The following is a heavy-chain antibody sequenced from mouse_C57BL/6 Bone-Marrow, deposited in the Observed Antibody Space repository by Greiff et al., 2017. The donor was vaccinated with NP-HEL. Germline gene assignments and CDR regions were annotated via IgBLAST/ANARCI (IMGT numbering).Heavy chain of an antibody. V-gene: IGHV5-4*01. D-gene: IGHD2-4*01. CDR3: ARDDDYDGLDY. CDR2: ISDGGSYT. Sequence: EVKVVESGGGLVKPGGSLKLSCAASGFTFSSYAMSWVRQTPEKRLEWVATISDGGSYTYYPDNVKGRFTISRDNAKNNLYLQMSHLKSEDTAMYYCARDDDYDGLDYWGQGTTLTVSS. J-gene: IGHJ2*01. CDR1: GFTFSSYA.